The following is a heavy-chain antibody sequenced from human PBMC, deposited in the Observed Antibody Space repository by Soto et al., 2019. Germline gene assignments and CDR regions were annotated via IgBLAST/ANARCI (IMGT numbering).Heavy chain of an antibody. V-gene: IGHV1-69*12. D-gene: IGHD3-3*02. J-gene: IGHJ6*02. CDR3: ARDKDRQQLGGNYYYILDV. CDR1: GGTFSTSA. Sequence: QVQLVQSGAEVKKPGSSVKVSCKASGGTFSTSAISWVRQAPGQGLEWVGGIIPVFATPDYAQKFQGRVTISADESTTTAYLELTSLRTDDTAVYYCARDKDRQQLGGNYYYILDVWGQGTAIIVSS. CDR2: IIPVFATP.